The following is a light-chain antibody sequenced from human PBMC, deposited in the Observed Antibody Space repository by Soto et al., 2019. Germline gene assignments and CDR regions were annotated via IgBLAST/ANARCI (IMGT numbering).Light chain of an antibody. Sequence: FYLSPSVSFRSAIVGGGGPITCRASQSISSYLTWYQQKPGKAPKLLIYAASTLQSGVPSRFSGSGSGTDFTLTISSLQPEDFATYYCQQRNSYPSTFGQGTRLEIK. CDR2: AAS. V-gene: IGKV1-9*01. J-gene: IGKJ5*01. CDR1: QSISSY. CDR3: QQRNSYPST.